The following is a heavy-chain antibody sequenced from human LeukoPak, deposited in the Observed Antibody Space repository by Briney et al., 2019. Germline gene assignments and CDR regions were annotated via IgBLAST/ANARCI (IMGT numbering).Heavy chain of an antibody. Sequence: GASVKVSCKSSGYIFTHYFIQWVRQAPGQGLEWMGWINPNNGDTNYVQKFQGRVTMTRDTSISTAYMELTRLRSDDTAVYYCTREGGYDILTGNLNYWGQGTLVTVSS. CDR1: GYIFTHYF. D-gene: IGHD3-9*01. J-gene: IGHJ4*02. CDR2: INPNNGDT. V-gene: IGHV1-2*02. CDR3: TREGGYDILTGNLNY.